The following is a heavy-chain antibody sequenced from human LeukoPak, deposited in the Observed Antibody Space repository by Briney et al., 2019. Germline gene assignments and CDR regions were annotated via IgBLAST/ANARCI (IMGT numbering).Heavy chain of an antibody. V-gene: IGHV3-30*03. CDR3: ARSARGVIFDV. CDR1: GFTFSSYW. Sequence: PGGSLRLSCVASGFTFSSYWMSWVRQAPGKGLEWVAVVSYDGTETKYADSVKGRLNLSRDNSKNTVYLQMNSLTFEDTAVYYCARSARGVIFDVWGEGTTVTVSS. CDR2: VSYDGTET. J-gene: IGHJ6*04. D-gene: IGHD3-10*01.